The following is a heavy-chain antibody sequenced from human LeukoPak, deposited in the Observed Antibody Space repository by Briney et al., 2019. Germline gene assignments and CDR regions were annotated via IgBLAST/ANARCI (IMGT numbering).Heavy chain of an antibody. CDR1: GGSISSSSYY. CDR3: ARDFERGSSLDY. J-gene: IGHJ4*02. V-gene: IGHV4-39*06. D-gene: IGHD1-26*01. Sequence: SETLSLTCTVSGGSISSSSYYWGWIRQPPGKGLEWIGSIYYSGSTYYNPSLKSRVTISVDTSKNQFPLKLSSVTAADTAVYYCARDFERGSSLDYWGQGTLVTVSS. CDR2: IYYSGST.